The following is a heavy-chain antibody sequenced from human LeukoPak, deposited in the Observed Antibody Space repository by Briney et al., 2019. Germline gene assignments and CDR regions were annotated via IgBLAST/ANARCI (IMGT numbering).Heavy chain of an antibody. V-gene: IGHV1-8*01. CDR2: MNPNSGNT. D-gene: IGHD1-26*01. CDR3: ARRGDRSFIHYYYSYMHV. J-gene: IGHJ6*03. CDR1: GYTFTSYD. Sequence: ASVKVSCKASGYTFTSYDINWVRQATGQGLERMGWMNPNSGNTGYAQKFQGRVTMTRNTSISTAYMELSSLRSEDTAVYYCARRGDRSFIHYYYSYMHVCLKATTVAVS.